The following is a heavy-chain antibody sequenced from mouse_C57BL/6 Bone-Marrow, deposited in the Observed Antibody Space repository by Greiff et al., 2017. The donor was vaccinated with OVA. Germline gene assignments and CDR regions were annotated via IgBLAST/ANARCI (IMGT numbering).Heavy chain of an antibody. Sequence: EVQLQESGGGLVKPGGSLKLSCAASGFTFSDYGMHWVRQAPEKGLEWVAYISSGSSTIYYADTVKGRFTISRDNAKNTLFLQMTSLRSEDTAMYYCAGGPFWYFDVWGTGTTVTVSS. CDR1: GFTFSDYG. CDR2: ISSGSSTI. V-gene: IGHV5-17*01. CDR3: AGGPFWYFDV. J-gene: IGHJ1*03.